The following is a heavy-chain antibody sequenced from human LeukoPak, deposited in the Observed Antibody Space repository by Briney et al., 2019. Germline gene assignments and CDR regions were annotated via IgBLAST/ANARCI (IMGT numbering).Heavy chain of an antibody. CDR2: ISYDGSNK. CDR3: AKSGIAAAGDY. V-gene: IGHV3-30*18. Sequence: PGRSLRLSCAASGFTFSSYGMYWVRQAPGKGLEWVAVISYDGSNKYYADSVKGRFTISRDNSKNTLYLQMNSLRAEDTAVYYCAKSGIAAAGDYWGQGTLVTVSS. D-gene: IGHD6-13*01. J-gene: IGHJ4*02. CDR1: GFTFSSYG.